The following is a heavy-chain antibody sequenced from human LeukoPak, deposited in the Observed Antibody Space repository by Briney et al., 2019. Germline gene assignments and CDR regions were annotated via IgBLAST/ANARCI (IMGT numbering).Heavy chain of an antibody. V-gene: IGHV1-2*06. D-gene: IGHD5-12*01. CDR2: INPNSGGT. J-gene: IGHJ4*02. Sequence: ASVKVSCKASGYTFTGYYMHWVRQAPGQGLEWMGRINPNSGGTNYAQKFQGRVTMTRDTSISTAYMELSRLRSDDTAVYHCARKGSGYDSNSFDYWGQGTLVTVSS. CDR1: GYTFTGYY. CDR3: ARKGSGYDSNSFDY.